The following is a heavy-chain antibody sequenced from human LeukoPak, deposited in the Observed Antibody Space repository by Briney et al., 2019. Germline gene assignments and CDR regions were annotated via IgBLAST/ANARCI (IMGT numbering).Heavy chain of an antibody. CDR3: ASSPRIVGRLDYYYYMDV. CDR2: IIPMFGSA. V-gene: IGHV1-69*05. D-gene: IGHD6-6*01. J-gene: IGHJ6*03. Sequence: SVKVSCKASGLTLSTYAISWVRQAPGQGLERMGGIIPMFGSAHYAQKFQDRVTITTDESTTIAYMELSSLRSEDTAVYYCASSPRIVGRLDYYYYMDVWGKGTTVTVSS. CDR1: GLTLSTYA.